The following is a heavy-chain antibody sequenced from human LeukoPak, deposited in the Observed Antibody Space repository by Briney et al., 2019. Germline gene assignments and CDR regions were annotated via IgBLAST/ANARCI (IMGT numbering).Heavy chain of an antibody. Sequence: GSVKVSCKASGYTFTGYYMHWVRQAPGQGLEWMGWININSGDANYAQKFQGRVTMTRDTSISTAYMELSRLRSDDSAVYYCTRVRANNFDYWGQGTLVTVSS. V-gene: IGHV1-2*02. CDR2: ININSGDA. CDR1: GYTFTGYY. D-gene: IGHD1/OR15-1a*01. CDR3: TRVRANNFDY. J-gene: IGHJ4*02.